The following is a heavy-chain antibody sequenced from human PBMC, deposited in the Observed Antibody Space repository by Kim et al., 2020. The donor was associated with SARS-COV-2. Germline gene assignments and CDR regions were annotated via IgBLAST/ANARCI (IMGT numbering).Heavy chain of an antibody. CDR1: GFTFTNVR. J-gene: IGHJ4*02. CDR2: INSKSDGETT. V-gene: IGHV3-15*01. Sequence: GGSLRLSCAVSGFTFTNVRMSWVRQTPGKGLEWVGRINSKSDGETTDYAASVKGRVSISRDEAKNTLYLQMTGLKIEDKAGYYCNTHRVGAGLFDYWGQGPLIPVSS. CDR3: NTHRVGAGLFDY. D-gene: IGHD3-10*01.